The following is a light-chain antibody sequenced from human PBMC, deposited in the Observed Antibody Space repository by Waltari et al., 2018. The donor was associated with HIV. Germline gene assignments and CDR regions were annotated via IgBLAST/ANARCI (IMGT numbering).Light chain of an antibody. CDR3: QQYSSFPIT. V-gene: IGKV1-5*03. J-gene: IGKJ2*01. CDR2: KTS. Sequence: DIQMTQSLSTLSASIVDRASITCRASHNVGTWLAWYQPNPGKAPSLLISKTSTLESGVPTNFSGSGSGTYFTLTISALRPDDFASYFCQQYSSFPITFGQGTKL. CDR1: HNVGTW.